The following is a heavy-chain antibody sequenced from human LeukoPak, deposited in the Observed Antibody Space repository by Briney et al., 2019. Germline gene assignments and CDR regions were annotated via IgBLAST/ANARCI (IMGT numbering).Heavy chain of an antibody. CDR2: IYSGGST. D-gene: IGHD5-24*01. CDR1: GFTVSSNY. V-gene: IGHV3-66*01. J-gene: IGHJ4*02. CDR3: AKDPQRWLQLAQDY. Sequence: GGSLRLSCAASGFTVSSNYMSWVRQAPGKGLEWVSVIYSGGSTYYADSVKGRFTISRDNSKNTLYLQMNSLRVEDTAVYYCAKDPQRWLQLAQDYWGQGTLVTVSS.